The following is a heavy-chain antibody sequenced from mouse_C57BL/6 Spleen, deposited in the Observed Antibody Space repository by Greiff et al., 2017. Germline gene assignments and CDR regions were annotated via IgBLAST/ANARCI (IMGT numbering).Heavy chain of an antibody. J-gene: IGHJ2*01. Sequence: EVKLMESGGGLVKPGGSLKLSCAASGFTFSDYGMHWVRQAPEKGLEWVAYISSGSSTIYYADTVKGRFTISRDNAKNTLFLQMTSLRSEDTAMYYCARNYYGSSRDFDYWGQGTTLTVSS. CDR2: ISSGSSTI. V-gene: IGHV5-17*01. CDR1: GFTFSDYG. CDR3: ARNYYGSSRDFDY. D-gene: IGHD1-1*01.